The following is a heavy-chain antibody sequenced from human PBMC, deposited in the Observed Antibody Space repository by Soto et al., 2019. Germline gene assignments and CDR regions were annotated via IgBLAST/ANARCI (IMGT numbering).Heavy chain of an antibody. J-gene: IGHJ5*02. D-gene: IGHD2-15*01. V-gene: IGHV3-30*18. CDR3: AKAGTPEEGYCSGGSCYLNDWFDP. CDR2: ISYDGSNK. Sequence: GGSLRLSCAASGFTFSSYGMHWVRQAPGKGLEWVAVISYDGSNKYYADSVKGRFTISRDNSKNTLYLQMNSLRAEDTAVYYCAKAGTPEEGYCSGGSCYLNDWFDPWGQGTLVTVSS. CDR1: GFTFSSYG.